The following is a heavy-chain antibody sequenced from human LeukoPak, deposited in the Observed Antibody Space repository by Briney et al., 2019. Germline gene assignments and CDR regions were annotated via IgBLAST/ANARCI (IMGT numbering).Heavy chain of an antibody. CDR2: IYYSGTT. CDR1: GGSISGFF. CDR3: ARVGYGSGSWGWFDP. D-gene: IGHD3-10*01. J-gene: IGHJ5*02. Sequence: SETLSPTCTVSGGSISGFFWTWIRQSPGKGPEYIGYIYYSGTTDYNPTLKSRVSMSVDTSKNQFFLNLTSVTAADTAIYYCARVGYGSGSWGWFDPWGQGTLVTVSS. V-gene: IGHV4-59*01.